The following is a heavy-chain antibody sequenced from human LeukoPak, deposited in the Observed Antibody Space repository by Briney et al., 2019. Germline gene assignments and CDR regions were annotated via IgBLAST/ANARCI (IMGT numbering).Heavy chain of an antibody. CDR2: IKQDGSEK. D-gene: IGHD2-2*01. CDR3: ARRGLVVPASIAFDI. CDR1: GFTFSSYA. J-gene: IGHJ3*02. V-gene: IGHV3-7*01. Sequence: GGSLRLSCAASGFTFSSYAMHWVRQAPGKGLEWVANIKQDGSEKHYVDSVEGRFTISRDNAKNSLYLEMNSLRAEDTAVYYCARRGLVVPASIAFDIWGQGTMVTVSS.